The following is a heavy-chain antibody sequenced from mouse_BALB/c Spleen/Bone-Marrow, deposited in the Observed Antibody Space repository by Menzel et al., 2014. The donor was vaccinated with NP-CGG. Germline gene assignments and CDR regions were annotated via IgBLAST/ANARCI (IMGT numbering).Heavy chain of an antibody. J-gene: IGHJ3*01. CDR3: ARELGVFAY. Sequence: VKVVESGAELVRPGTSVKVSCKASGYAFTNYLIEWVKQRPGQGLEWIGVINPGSGGTNYNEKFKGKATLTADKSSSTAYMQLSSLTSDDSAVYFCARELGVFAYWGQGTLVTVSA. V-gene: IGHV1-54*01. CDR1: GYAFTNYL. CDR2: INPGSGGT. D-gene: IGHD4-1*01.